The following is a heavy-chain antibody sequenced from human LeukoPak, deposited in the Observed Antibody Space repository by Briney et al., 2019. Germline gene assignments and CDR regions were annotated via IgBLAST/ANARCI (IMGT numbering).Heavy chain of an antibody. CDR2: IYYSGST. V-gene: IGHV4-59*01. J-gene: IGHJ3*02. CDR1: GGSISSYY. CDR3: ARVWGPRAFDI. D-gene: IGHD1-26*01. Sequence: SETLSLTCTVSGGSISSYYWSWIRQPPGKGLEWIGYIYYSGSTNYNPSLKSRVTISVDTSKNQFSLKLSSVTAADTAVYYCARVWGPRAFDIWGQGTVVTVSS.